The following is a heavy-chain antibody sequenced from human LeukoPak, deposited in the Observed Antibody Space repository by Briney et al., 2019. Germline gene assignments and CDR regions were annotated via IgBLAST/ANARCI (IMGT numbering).Heavy chain of an antibody. CDR3: ARLGGDYDILTGPADY. J-gene: IGHJ4*02. D-gene: IGHD3-9*01. Sequence: ASVKVSCKASGYTFTGYYMHWVRQAPGQGLEWMGRINPNSGGTNYAQKLRGRVTMTTDTSTSTAYMELRSLRSDDTAVYYCARLGGDYDILTGPADYWGQGTLVTVSS. CDR2: INPNSGGT. V-gene: IGHV1-2*06. CDR1: GYTFTGYY.